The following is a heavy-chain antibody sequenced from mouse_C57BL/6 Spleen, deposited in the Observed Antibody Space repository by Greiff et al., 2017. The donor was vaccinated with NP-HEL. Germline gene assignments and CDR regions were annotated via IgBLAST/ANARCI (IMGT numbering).Heavy chain of an antibody. V-gene: IGHV1-52*01. D-gene: IGHD2-2*01. CDR2: IDPSDSET. CDR1: GYTFTSYW. CDR3: ARGGLQPGWDAMDC. J-gene: IGHJ4*01. Sequence: VQLQQPGAELVRPGSSVKLSCKASGYTFTSYWMHWVKQRPIQGLEWIGNIDPSDSETHYNQKFKDKTTLTVDKSSSTAYMQLSSLTSEDSAVYYCARGGLQPGWDAMDCWGQGTSVTVSS.